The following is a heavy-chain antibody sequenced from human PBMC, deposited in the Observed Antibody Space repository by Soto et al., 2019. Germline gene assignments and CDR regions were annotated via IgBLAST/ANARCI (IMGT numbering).Heavy chain of an antibody. J-gene: IGHJ2*01. CDR1: GGTFSSYA. Sequence: SVKVSCKASGGTFSSYAISWVRRAPGQGLEWMGGIIPIFGTANYAQKFQGRVTITADKSTSTAYMELSSLRSEDTAVYYCVRGSGSYFYWYFDLWGRGTLVTVSS. V-gene: IGHV1-69*06. CDR3: VRGSGSYFYWYFDL. D-gene: IGHD1-26*01. CDR2: IIPIFGTA.